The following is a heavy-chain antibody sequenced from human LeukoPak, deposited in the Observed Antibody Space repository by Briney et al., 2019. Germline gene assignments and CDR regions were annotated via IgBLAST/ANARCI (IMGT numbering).Heavy chain of an antibody. CDR2: IYYSGST. CDR1: GGSISSYY. V-gene: IGHV4-59*01. J-gene: IGHJ3*02. CDR3: ARGRSIAAAHIDAFDI. Sequence: SETLSLTCTVSGGSISSYYWSWIRQPPGKGLEWIGYIYYSGSTNYNPSLKSRVTISVDTSKNQFSLKLSSVTAADTAVYYCARGRSIAAAHIDAFDIWGQGTMVTVSS. D-gene: IGHD6-13*01.